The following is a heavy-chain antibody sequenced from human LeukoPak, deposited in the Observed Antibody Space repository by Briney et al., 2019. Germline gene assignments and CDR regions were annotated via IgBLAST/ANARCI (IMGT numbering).Heavy chain of an antibody. V-gene: IGHV3-11*04. CDR1: GFTFSDYY. CDR2: ISSSGSFI. D-gene: IGHD1-26*01. Sequence: GGSLRLSCAASGFTFSDYYMSWIRQAPGKGLEWVSYISSSGSFIYYADSVKGRFTISRDNAKNSLYLQMNSLRAEDTAVYYCARDMGATVHDAFDIWGQGTMVAVSS. J-gene: IGHJ3*02. CDR3: ARDMGATVHDAFDI.